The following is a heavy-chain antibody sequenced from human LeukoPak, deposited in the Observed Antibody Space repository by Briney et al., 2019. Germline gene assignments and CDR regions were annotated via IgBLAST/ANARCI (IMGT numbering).Heavy chain of an antibody. CDR2: INPNSGGT. CDR3: ARDGVGSTRTFDY. V-gene: IGHV1-2*02. D-gene: IGHD3-3*01. Sequence: ASVKVSCKPSGYTFTGYYIHWVRQAPGQGLEWMGWINPNSGGTNYAQKFQGRVTMTRDTSISTAYMELSRLRSDDTAVYYCARDGVGSTRTFDYWGQGILVTVSS. J-gene: IGHJ4*02. CDR1: GYTFTGYY.